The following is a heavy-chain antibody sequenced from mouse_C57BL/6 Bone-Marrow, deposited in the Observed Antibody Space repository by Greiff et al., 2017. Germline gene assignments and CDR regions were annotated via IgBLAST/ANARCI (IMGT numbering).Heavy chain of an antibody. J-gene: IGHJ4*01. CDR1: GFTFSSYA. CDR3: AGRSSRYYGMDY. V-gene: IGHV5-4*03. Sequence: EVKLVESGGGLVKPGGSLKLSCAASGFTFSSYAMSWVRQTPEKRLEWVATISAGGSYTYYPDNVKGRFTITTDNAKNNLYMQMSHLESEDTSLSYCAGRSSRYYGMDYWGQGTSVTVSS. CDR2: ISAGGSYT.